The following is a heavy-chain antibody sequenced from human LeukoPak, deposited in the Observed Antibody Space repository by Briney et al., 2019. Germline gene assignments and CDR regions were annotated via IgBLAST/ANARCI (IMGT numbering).Heavy chain of an antibody. CDR2: IYYSGST. CDR3: ARQVRSSSDFFDY. Sequence: SETLSLTCTVSGGSISSYYWSWIRQPPGKGLEWIGYIYYSGSTNYNPSLKSRVTISVDTSKNQFSLKLSSVTAADTAVYYCARQVRSSSDFFDYWGQGTLVTVSP. CDR1: GGSISSYY. D-gene: IGHD6-6*01. V-gene: IGHV4-59*08. J-gene: IGHJ4*02.